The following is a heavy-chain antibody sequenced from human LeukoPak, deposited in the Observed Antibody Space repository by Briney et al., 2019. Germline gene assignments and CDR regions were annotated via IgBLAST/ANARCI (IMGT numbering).Heavy chain of an antibody. CDR2: ISSSSSTI. CDR3: ATEGGLL. Sequence: GGSLRLSCAASGFTFSSYILNWVRQAPGKGLECISFISSSSSTIYYADSVKGRFTISRDNAKNSLYLQMNSLRDEDTAVYYCATEGGLLWGQGTLVTVSS. D-gene: IGHD3-16*01. J-gene: IGHJ4*02. CDR1: GFTFSSYI. V-gene: IGHV3-48*02.